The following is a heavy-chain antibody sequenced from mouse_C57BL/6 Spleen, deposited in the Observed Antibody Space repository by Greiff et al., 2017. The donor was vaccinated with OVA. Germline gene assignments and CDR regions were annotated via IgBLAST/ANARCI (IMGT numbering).Heavy chain of an antibody. CDR3: ARGEENYFDY. J-gene: IGHJ2*01. CDR1: GYSFTGYY. CDR2: INPSTGGT. Sequence: EVQLQQSGPELVKPGASVKISCKASGYSFTGYYMNWVKQSPEKSLEWIGEINPSTGGTTYNQKFKAKATLTVDKSSSTAYMQLKSLTSEDSAVYYCARGEENYFDYWGQGTTLTVSS. V-gene: IGHV1-42*01.